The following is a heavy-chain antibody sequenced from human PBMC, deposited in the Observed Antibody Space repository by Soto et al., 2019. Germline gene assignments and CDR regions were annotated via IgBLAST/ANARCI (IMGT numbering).Heavy chain of an antibody. CDR3: ARVATNYYDSSGYLDY. D-gene: IGHD3-22*01. CDR2: ISSSSSYI. V-gene: IGHV3-21*01. J-gene: IGHJ4*02. Sequence: GGSLRLSCAASGFTFSSYSMNWVRQAPGKGLEWVSSISSSSSYIYYADSVKGRFTISRDNSKNTLYLQMNSLRAEDTVVYYCARVATNYYDSSGYLDYWGQGTLVTVSS. CDR1: GFTFSSYS.